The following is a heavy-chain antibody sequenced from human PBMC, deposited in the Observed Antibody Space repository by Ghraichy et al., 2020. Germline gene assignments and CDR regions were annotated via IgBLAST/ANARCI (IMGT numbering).Heavy chain of an antibody. J-gene: IGHJ3*02. CDR1: GFTFSSYW. CDR2: IKQDGSEK. V-gene: IGHV3-7*01. D-gene: IGHD5-12*01. CDR3: ARGGTSYSGYDDAFDI. Sequence: GGSLRLSCAASGFTFSSYWMSWVRQAPGKGLEWVANIKQDGSEKYYVDSVKGRFTISRDNAKNSLYLQMNSLRAEDTAVYYCARGGTSYSGYDDAFDIWGQGTMVTVSS.